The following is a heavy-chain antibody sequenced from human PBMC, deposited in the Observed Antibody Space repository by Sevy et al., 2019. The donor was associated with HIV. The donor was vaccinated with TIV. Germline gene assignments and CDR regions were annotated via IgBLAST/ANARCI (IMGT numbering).Heavy chain of an antibody. J-gene: IGHJ4*02. V-gene: IGHV3-15*01. Sequence: GGSLRLSCAASGFTFSNAWMSWVRQAPGKGLEWVGRIKSKTDGGTTDYAAPVKGSFTISRDDSKNTLYLQMNSLKTEDTAVYYWTTDETYYDSSGSMAGIDYWGQGTLVTVSS. CDR1: GFTFSNAW. CDR2: IKSKTDGGTT. CDR3: TTDETYYDSSGSMAGIDY. D-gene: IGHD3-22*01.